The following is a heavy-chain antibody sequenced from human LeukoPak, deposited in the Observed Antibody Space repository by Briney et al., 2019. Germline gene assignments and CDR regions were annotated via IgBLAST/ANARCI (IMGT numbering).Heavy chain of an antibody. D-gene: IGHD1-26*01. Sequence: GGSLRLSCAASGFTFSSYAMHWVRQAPGKGLEWVAVISYDGSNKYYADSVKGRFTISRDNSKNTLYLQMNSLRAEDTAVYYCAKDRTVGASYWYFDLWGRGTLVTVSS. J-gene: IGHJ2*01. CDR2: ISYDGSNK. CDR3: AKDRTVGASYWYFDL. V-gene: IGHV3-30*04. CDR1: GFTFSSYA.